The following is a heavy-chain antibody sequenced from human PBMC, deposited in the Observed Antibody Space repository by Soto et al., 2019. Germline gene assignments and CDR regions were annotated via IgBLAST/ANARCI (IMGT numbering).Heavy chain of an antibody. CDR3: ARGLYSSSQLYFDY. Sequence: SETLSLTCAVYGGSFSGYYWSWIRQPPGKGLEWIGEINHSGSTNYNPSLKSRVTISVDTSKNQFSLKLSSVTAADTAVYYCARGLYSSSQLYFDYWGQGTLDTVSS. CDR2: INHSGST. J-gene: IGHJ4*02. V-gene: IGHV4-34*01. CDR1: GGSFSGYY. D-gene: IGHD6-13*01.